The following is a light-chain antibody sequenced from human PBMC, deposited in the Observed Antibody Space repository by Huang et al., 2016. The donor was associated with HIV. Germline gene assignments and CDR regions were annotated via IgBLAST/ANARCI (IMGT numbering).Light chain of an antibody. CDR2: SAS. CDR1: QRVTSN. Sequence: EVVMTQSPAILSVSPGERAPLSCRASQRVTSNLAWYQQKPGQAPRLLIYSASTMATGIPASFSVSGSGTEFTLTISSLQSEDFAVYYCQHYNNWPWWTFGQGTKVEIK. V-gene: IGKV3-15*01. J-gene: IGKJ1*01. CDR3: QHYNNWPWWT.